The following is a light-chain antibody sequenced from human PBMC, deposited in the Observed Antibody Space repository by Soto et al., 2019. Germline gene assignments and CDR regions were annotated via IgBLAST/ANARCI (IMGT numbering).Light chain of an antibody. J-gene: IGKJ5*01. Sequence: EIVLTQSPFTLSFSPGEGSTLSCRASQSVSSYLAWYQHKPGQAPRLLIYDASNRATGIPARFSGRGSGTDFTLTISNLEPEDFAVYYCQQRRDTFGQGTRLEI. V-gene: IGKV3-11*01. CDR1: QSVSSY. CDR2: DAS. CDR3: QQRRDT.